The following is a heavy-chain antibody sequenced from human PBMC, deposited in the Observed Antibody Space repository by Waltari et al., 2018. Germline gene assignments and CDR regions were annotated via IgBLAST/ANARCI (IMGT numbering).Heavy chain of an antibody. Sequence: EVQLLESGGGLVQPGGSLRLSCAASGFTFSSYAMSWVRQAPGKGLEWVSVIYSGGSTYYADSVKGRFTISRDNAKNSLYLQMNSLRAEDTAVYYCARRYSSGFDYWGQGTLVTVSS. CDR2: IYSGGST. J-gene: IGHJ4*02. V-gene: IGHV3-23*03. CDR1: GFTFSSYA. CDR3: ARRYSSGFDY. D-gene: IGHD6-19*01.